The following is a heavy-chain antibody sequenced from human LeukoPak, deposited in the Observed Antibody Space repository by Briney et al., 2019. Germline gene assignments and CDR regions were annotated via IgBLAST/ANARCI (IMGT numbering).Heavy chain of an antibody. Sequence: SETLSLTCTVSGGSMSSTTYYWGWIRQPPGKGLEWIGSIYYNGSTYYNPSLESRITISVDTSKNQFSLKLGSVTAADTAVYYCARRGNNYGNWVDPWGRGILVTVSS. CDR3: ARRGNNYGNWVDP. J-gene: IGHJ5*02. V-gene: IGHV4-39*01. D-gene: IGHD4-11*01. CDR1: GGSMSSTTYY. CDR2: IYYNGST.